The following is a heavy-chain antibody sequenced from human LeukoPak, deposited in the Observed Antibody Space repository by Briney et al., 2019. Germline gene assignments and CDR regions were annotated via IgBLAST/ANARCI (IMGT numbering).Heavy chain of an antibody. CDR3: ARDRGGSYSAIDY. CDR1: GFTFSSYS. J-gene: IGHJ4*02. CDR2: ISSSSITI. V-gene: IGHV3-48*04. Sequence: GGSLRLSCAASGFTFSSYSLNWARQAPGKGLEWVSFISSSSITIYYADSVKGRFTISRDNAEKSLYLQMNSLRAEDTAVYYCARDRGGSYSAIDYWGQGTLVTVSS. D-gene: IGHD2-15*01.